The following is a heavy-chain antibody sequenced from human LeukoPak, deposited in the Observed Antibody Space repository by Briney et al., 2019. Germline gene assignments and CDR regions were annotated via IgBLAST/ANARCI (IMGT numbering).Heavy chain of an antibody. CDR2: INPNSGGT. CDR3: ARVKGAAAGAWFDP. J-gene: IGHJ5*02. V-gene: IGHV1-2*02. Sequence: ASVKVSCKASGYTFTGCYMHWVRQAPGQGLEWMGWINPNSGGTNYAQKFQGRVTMTRDTSISTAYMELSRLRSDDTAVYYCARVKGAAAGAWFDPWGQGTLVTVSS. CDR1: GYTFTGCY. D-gene: IGHD6-13*01.